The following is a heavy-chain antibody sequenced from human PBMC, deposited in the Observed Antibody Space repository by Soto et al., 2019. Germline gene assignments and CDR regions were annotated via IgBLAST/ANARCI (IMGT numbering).Heavy chain of an antibody. V-gene: IGHV3-74*01. J-gene: IGHJ6*02. CDR3: TRSDYYGSGSYIYYYGMDV. CDR1: GFTFRSYW. CDR2: ISNDGSST. D-gene: IGHD3-10*01. Sequence: EVQLVESGGGLVQPGGSLRLSCAASGFTFRSYWVHWVRQVPGKGLVWVSRISNDGSSTSYADSVKGRFTISRDNAKNMLYLQMNSLRAEDTAVYYCTRSDYYGSGSYIYYYGMDVWGQGTTVTVSS.